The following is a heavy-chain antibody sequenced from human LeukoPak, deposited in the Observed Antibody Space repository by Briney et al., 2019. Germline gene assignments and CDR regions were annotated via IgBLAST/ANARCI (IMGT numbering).Heavy chain of an antibody. CDR3: ATGSSGSYMLGFDY. Sequence: SETLSLTCSVSGGSISNFYWSWIRQSPGKGLEWIGRIYTSGSTNYNPSLKSRVTISVDTSKNQFSLKLSSVTAADTAVYYCATGSSGSYMLGFDYWGQGTLVTVSS. D-gene: IGHD3-10*01. CDR2: IYTSGST. CDR1: GGSISNFY. J-gene: IGHJ4*02. V-gene: IGHV4-4*08.